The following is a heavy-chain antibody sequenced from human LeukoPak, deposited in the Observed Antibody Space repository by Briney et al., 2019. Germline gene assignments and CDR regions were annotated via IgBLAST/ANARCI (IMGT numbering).Heavy chain of an antibody. CDR1: GFTFSSYG. CDR2: IWYDGSNK. CDR3: ARGAEDTITPVYFDY. D-gene: IGHD5-24*01. Sequence: PGGSLRLSCAASGFTFSSYGMHWVRQAPGKGLEWVAVIWYDGSNKYYTDSAKGRFTISRDNSKNTLYLQINSLRAEDTAMYYCARGAEDTITPVYFDYWGQGTLVTVSS. J-gene: IGHJ4*02. V-gene: IGHV3-33*01.